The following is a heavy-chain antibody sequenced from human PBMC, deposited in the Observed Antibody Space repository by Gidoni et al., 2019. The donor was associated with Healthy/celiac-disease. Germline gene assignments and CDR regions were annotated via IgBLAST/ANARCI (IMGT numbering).Heavy chain of an antibody. J-gene: IGHJ6*02. CDR3: ARDPGYCSSTSCSESPYYYYGMDV. D-gene: IGHD2-2*01. Sequence: QVQLVESGGGVVQPGRSLRLSCAASGFTFSSYAMHWVRQAPGKGLEWVAVISYYGSNKYYADSVKGRFTISRDNSKNTLYLQMNSLRAEDTAVYYCARDPGYCSSTSCSESPYYYYGMDVWGQGTTVTVSS. CDR1: GFTFSSYA. V-gene: IGHV3-30*01. CDR2: ISYYGSNK.